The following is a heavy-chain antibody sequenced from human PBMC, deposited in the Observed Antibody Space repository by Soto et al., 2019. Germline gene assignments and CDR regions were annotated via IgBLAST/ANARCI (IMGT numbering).Heavy chain of an antibody. V-gene: IGHV6-1*01. Sequence: SQTLSLTCAISGDSVSSNTASWNWIRQSPSRGLEWLGRTYFRSKWYNDYAVSVKNRIIINTDTSNNQFSLQLNSVTPEDTAVYFCAKGDNLGPKTGYAFDPWGQGIMVTVSS. J-gene: IGHJ5*02. CDR2: TYFRSKWYN. CDR3: AKGDNLGPKTGYAFDP. CDR1: GDSVSSNTAS. D-gene: IGHD5-12*01.